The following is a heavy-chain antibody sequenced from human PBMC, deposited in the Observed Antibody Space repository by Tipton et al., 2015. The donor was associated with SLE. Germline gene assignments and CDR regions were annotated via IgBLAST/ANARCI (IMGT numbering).Heavy chain of an antibody. CDR1: GGSMSYHY. CDR3: ARMGLCTTTTCNEGAFDV. V-gene: IGHV4-59*11. J-gene: IGHJ3*01. D-gene: IGHD2-2*01. CDR2: IYYTGNT. Sequence: TLSLTCSVSGGSMSYHYWSWIRQPPGKGLEWIGSIYYTGNTNYNPSLKSRVTMSVDTSKSQFSLKLTFVSAADTAIYYCARMGLCTTTTCNEGAFDVWGQGSMVTVSS.